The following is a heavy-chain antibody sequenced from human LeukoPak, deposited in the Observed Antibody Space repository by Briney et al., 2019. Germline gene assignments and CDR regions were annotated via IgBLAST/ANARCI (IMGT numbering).Heavy chain of an antibody. V-gene: IGHV4-59*08. CDR1: GGSISSYY. CDR2: ISYSGST. CDR3: AGHHPRNTVDF. J-gene: IGHJ4*02. Sequence: SSETLSLTSTVSGGSISSYYWSWIRQPPGKGLEWIGYISYSGSTNSNPSLKSRVTISLDTSKNQFSLKLSSVTAADTAVYYCAGHHPRNTVDFWGQGTLVTVSS. D-gene: IGHD2-8*02.